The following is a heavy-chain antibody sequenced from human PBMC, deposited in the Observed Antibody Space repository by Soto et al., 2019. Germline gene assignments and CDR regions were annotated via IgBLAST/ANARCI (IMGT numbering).Heavy chain of an antibody. Sequence: ASEKVSCKASGYTFTGYYMHWVRQAPGQGLEWMGWINPNSGGTNYAQKFQGWVTMTRDTSISTAYMELSRLRSDDTAVYYCGRDRGLNDSGPTRDYGGQGTRVTVPS. D-gene: IGHD4-17*01. CDR3: GRDRGLNDSGPTRDY. CDR2: INPNSGGT. CDR1: GYTFTGYY. J-gene: IGHJ4*02. V-gene: IGHV1-2*04.